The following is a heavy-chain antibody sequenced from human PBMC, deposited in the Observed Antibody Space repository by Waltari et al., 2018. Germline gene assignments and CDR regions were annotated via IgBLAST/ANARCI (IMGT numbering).Heavy chain of an antibody. J-gene: IGHJ4*02. CDR3: ARLGGDSSGWPFDY. CDR1: GGSISSSSYY. V-gene: IGHV4-39*01. CDR2: IDYSGRT. Sequence: QLQLQESGPGLVKPSETLSLTCTVSGGSISSSSYYWGWIRQPPGKGLEWIGSIDYSGRTSYSPSRKSRVTISVDTSKNQFSLKLSAVTAADTAVYYCARLGGDSSGWPFDYWGQGTLVTVSS. D-gene: IGHD6-19*01.